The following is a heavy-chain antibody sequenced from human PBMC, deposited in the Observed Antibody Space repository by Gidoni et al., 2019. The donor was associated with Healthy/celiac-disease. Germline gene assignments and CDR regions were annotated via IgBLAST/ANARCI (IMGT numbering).Heavy chain of an antibody. Sequence: QLQLQESGSGLVKPSQTLSLTCAVSGGSIGSGGYSWSWIRQPPGKGLEWIGYIYHSGSTYYNPSLKSRVTISVDRSKNQFSLKLSSVTAADTAVYYCARGGYCSGGSCGFDYWGQGTLVTVSS. CDR2: IYHSGST. J-gene: IGHJ4*02. D-gene: IGHD2-15*01. CDR3: ARGGYCSGGSCGFDY. CDR1: GGSIGSGGYS. V-gene: IGHV4-30-2*01.